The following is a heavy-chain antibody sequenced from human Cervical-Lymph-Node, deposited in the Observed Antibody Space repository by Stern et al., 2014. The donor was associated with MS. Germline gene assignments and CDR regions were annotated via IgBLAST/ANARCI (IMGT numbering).Heavy chain of an antibody. D-gene: IGHD2-2*01. J-gene: IGHJ3*02. V-gene: IGHV5-51*03. Sequence: VQLVESGAEVKKPGESLKISCEGSGFSFTTPWIAWVRPMPGEGLAWMGIIYPGDSDTRYSPSFQGRVTISADKSISTAYLQWNSLTASDTAMYYGAKARYVQALSDAFDIWGQGTMVTVSS. CDR1: GFSFTTPW. CDR2: IYPGDSDT. CDR3: AKARYVQALSDAFDI.